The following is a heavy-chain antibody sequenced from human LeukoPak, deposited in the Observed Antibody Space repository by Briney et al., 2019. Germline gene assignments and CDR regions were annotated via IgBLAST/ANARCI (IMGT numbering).Heavy chain of an antibody. CDR3: ARSQAVVSSSLYYYYMDV. CDR2: TSTNNRNT. Sequence: ASVKVSCKASGYTFLSHGFSWVRQAPGQGLEWIAWTSTNNRNTNYAQRLQGRFTMTTDTSNNTPYMELRTLRSDGTAVYYCARSQAVVSSSLYYYYMDVWGKGTTIIVSS. CDR1: GYTFLSHG. J-gene: IGHJ6*03. D-gene: IGHD2-2*01. V-gene: IGHV1-18*01.